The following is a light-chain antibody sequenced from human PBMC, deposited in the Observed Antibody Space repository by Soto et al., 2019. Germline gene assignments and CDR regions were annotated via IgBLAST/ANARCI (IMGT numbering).Light chain of an antibody. CDR1: SSDVGGYNY. Sequence: QSVLTQPASVSGSPGQSITISCTGTSSDVGGYNYVSWYQEHPGKAPKLMIYEVSNRPSGVSNRFSGSKSGNTASLTISGLQAEEEADYYCSSYTSSSNVVFGGAAKLTVL. V-gene: IGLV2-14*01. CDR2: EVS. CDR3: SSYTSSSNVV. J-gene: IGLJ2*01.